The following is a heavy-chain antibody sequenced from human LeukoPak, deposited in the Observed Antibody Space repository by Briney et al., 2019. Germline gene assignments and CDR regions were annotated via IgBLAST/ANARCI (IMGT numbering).Heavy chain of an antibody. CDR1: GFTFSSYA. CDR3: AKGADGGYGYYYCYYGMDV. CDR2: ISGSGGST. D-gene: IGHD5-12*01. V-gene: IGHV3-23*01. Sequence: GGSLRLSCAASGFTFSSYAMSWVRQAPGKGLEWVSAISGSGGSTYYADSVKGRFTISRDNSKNTLYLQMNSLRAEDTAVYYCAKGADGGYGYYYCYYGMDVWGQGTTVTVSS. J-gene: IGHJ6*02.